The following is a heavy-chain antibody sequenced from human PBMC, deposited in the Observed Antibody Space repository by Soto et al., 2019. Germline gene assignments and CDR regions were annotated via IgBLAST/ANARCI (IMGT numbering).Heavy chain of an antibody. CDR2: IYHRGNT. CDR3: ARHYSSGSRNWFDP. CDR1: GVSIGSGDYS. V-gene: IGHV4-30-2*01. Sequence: SETLSLTCTVSGVSIGSGDYSWSWIRQPPGKGLEWLGYIYHRGNTYYNPSLESRLTMSADRSKNQFSLKLSSVTAADTAVFYCARHYSSGSRNWFDPWGQGTLVTVSS. D-gene: IGHD6-19*01. J-gene: IGHJ5*02.